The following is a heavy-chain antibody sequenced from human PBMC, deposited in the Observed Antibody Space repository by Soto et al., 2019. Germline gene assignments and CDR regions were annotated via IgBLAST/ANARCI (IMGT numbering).Heavy chain of an antibody. CDR2: ISSSSYI. D-gene: IGHD3-3*01. Sequence: PGGSLRLSCAASGFTFSSYSMNLVRQAPGKGLEWVSSISSSSYIYYADSVKGRFTISRDNAKNSLKLSSVTAADTAVYYCARDLRFLDPPLGLDPWGQGTLVTVSS. CDR3: ARDLRFLDPPLGLDP. J-gene: IGHJ5*02. CDR1: GFTFSSYS. V-gene: IGHV3-21*04.